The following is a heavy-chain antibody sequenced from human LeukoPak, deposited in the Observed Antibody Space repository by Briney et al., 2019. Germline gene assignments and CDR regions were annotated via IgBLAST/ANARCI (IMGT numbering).Heavy chain of an antibody. Sequence: SVKVSCKASGGTFSSYAISWVRQAPGQGLEWMGRIIPILGIANYAQKFQGRVTITADKSTSTAYMELSSLRSEDTAVYYCARASVSVATIPLYYFDYWGQGTLVTVSS. CDR3: ARASVSVATIPLYYFDY. CDR1: GGTFSSYA. CDR2: IIPILGIA. D-gene: IGHD5-12*01. J-gene: IGHJ4*02. V-gene: IGHV1-69*04.